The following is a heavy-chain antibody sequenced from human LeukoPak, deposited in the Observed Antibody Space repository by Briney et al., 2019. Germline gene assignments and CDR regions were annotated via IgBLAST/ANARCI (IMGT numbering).Heavy chain of an antibody. D-gene: IGHD2-15*01. CDR2: IYYSGST. CDR3: ARGTSRNLGSRFDP. Sequence: SETLSLTCTVSGGSISSYYWSWIRQPPGKGLEWIGYIYYSGSTNYIPSLKSRVTISVDTSKNQFSLKLSSVTAADTAVYYCARGTSRNLGSRFDPWGQGTLVTVSS. CDR1: GGSISSYY. V-gene: IGHV4-59*01. J-gene: IGHJ5*02.